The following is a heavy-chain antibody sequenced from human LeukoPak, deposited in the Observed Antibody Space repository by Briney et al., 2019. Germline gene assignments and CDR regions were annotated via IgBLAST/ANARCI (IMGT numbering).Heavy chain of an antibody. Sequence: SETLSLTCTVSGGSISSYYWSWIRQPPGKGLEWIGYIYYSGSTNYNPSLESRVTISVDTSKNQFSLKLSSVTAADTAVYYCARDGSGSRPHYYYGMDVWGQGTTATVSS. J-gene: IGHJ6*02. V-gene: IGHV4-59*01. CDR1: GGSISSYY. CDR2: IYYSGST. D-gene: IGHD1-26*01. CDR3: ARDGSGSRPHYYYGMDV.